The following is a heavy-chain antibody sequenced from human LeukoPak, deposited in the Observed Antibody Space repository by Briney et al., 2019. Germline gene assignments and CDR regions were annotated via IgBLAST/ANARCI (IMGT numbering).Heavy chain of an antibody. CDR2: ISSSGSTI. CDR1: GCTFSDYY. CDR3: ARDRAYQLIGVFDP. D-gene: IGHD2-2*01. Sequence: GGSLTLSCAVSGCTFSDYYMSWIRQPPGKGLEWVSYISSSGSTIYYAASVKSRFTISVDNAKNSLYLKMSSLTAEDTAVYYCARDRAYQLIGVFDPWGQGALVTVSS. V-gene: IGHV3-11*04. J-gene: IGHJ5*02.